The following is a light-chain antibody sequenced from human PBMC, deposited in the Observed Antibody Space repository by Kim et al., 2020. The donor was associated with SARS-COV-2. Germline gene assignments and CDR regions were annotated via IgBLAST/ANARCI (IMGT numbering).Light chain of an antibody. Sequence: DIQMTQSPSSLSASVGDRVTITCRTTQSISSHLNWYQQKPGRAPKLLISAASTLQGGVPSRFSGSGSETDFTLTIGSLQPEDFATYYCRQSYITPFTFGPGTKVDIK. CDR3: RQSYITPFT. V-gene: IGKV1-39*01. J-gene: IGKJ3*01. CDR1: QSISSH. CDR2: AAS.